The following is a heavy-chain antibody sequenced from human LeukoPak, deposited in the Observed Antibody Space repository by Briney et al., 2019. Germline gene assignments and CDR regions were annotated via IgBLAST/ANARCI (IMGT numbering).Heavy chain of an antibody. J-gene: IGHJ2*01. V-gene: IGHV3-53*01. CDR1: GFTVSSNY. CDR3: AREMATIRGGSTWQLDL. D-gene: IGHD5-24*01. Sequence: PGGSLRLSCAASGFTVSSNYMSWVRQAPGKGLEWVSVIYSGGGTYYADSVKGRFTISRDNSKNTLNLQMNSLRAEDTAVYYCAREMATIRGGSTWQLDLWGRGTLVTVSS. CDR2: IYSGGGT.